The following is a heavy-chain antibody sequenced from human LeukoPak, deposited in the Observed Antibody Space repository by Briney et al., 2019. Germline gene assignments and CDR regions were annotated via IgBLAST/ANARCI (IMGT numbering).Heavy chain of an antibody. Sequence: ASVKVSCKASGYTFPGYYLHWVRQAPGQGLEWIGCINPNSGGTHYAQRFQGRVTMTKDTSISTAYMELSRLRSDDTAVYYCARVYDFWSGYSPNDAFDIWGQGTMVTVSS. D-gene: IGHD3-3*01. CDR2: INPNSGGT. CDR3: ARVYDFWSGYSPNDAFDI. V-gene: IGHV1-2*02. CDR1: GYTFPGYY. J-gene: IGHJ3*02.